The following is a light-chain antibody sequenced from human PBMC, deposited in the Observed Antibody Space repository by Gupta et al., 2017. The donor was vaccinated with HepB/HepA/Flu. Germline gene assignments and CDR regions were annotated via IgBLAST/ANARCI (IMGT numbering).Light chain of an antibody. CDR3: QQCYSPPS. V-gene: IGKV1-39*01. CDR1: QGISSY. Sequence: IRLPKSPSSLSASVGDRVTITCRASQGISSYLNWYQQKPGKAPKLLIYAASSLQTGVPSRFSGRGSGTDFTLTISSLQPEDIATYYCQQCYSPPSFGQGTRLEIK. J-gene: IGKJ5*01. CDR2: AAS.